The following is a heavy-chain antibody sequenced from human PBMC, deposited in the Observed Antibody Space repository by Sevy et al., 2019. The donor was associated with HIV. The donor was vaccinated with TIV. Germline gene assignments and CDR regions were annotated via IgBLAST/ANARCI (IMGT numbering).Heavy chain of an antibody. Sequence: SETLSLTCAVSGYSMSSNYYWGWIRQPPEKGLEGIGTISHSGSTYYNPSLKRPVTISLDTSKSQFSLKLSTVTAADTAVYYCGKSRISRSYDAFAIWGQGTMVTVSS. CDR3: GKSRISRSYDAFAI. V-gene: IGHV4-38-2*01. CDR2: ISHSGST. CDR1: GYSMSSNYY. J-gene: IGHJ3*02. D-gene: IGHD3-3*02.